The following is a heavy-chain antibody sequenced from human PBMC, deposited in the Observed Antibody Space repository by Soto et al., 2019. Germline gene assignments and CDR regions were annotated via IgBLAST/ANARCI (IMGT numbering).Heavy chain of an antibody. CDR3: ARDDSAVANYDYYGMDV. CDR2: ISAYNGNT. J-gene: IGHJ6*02. Sequence: QVQLVQSGAEVKKPGASVKVSCKASGYTFTSYGISWVRQAPGQGLEWMGWISAYNGNTNYAQKLQGRVTMTTDTSTSTAYMELRSLRTDDTAVYYGARDDSAVANYDYYGMDVWGQGTTVTVSS. CDR1: GYTFTSYG. D-gene: IGHD6-19*01. V-gene: IGHV1-18*01.